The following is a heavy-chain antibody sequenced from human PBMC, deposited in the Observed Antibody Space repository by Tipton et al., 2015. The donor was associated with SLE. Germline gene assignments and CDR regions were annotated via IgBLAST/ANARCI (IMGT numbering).Heavy chain of an antibody. CDR3: ARDQASLGLDF. Sequence: QSGAEVKKPGESLKISCRVSGYTFANFWISWVRQTPGKGLEWMGFIYPGDSDTKYSPSFEGQVTISADKSTSTAYVQLNSLKTSDSAMYYCARDQASLGLDFWGQGTLVTVSS. CDR1: GYTFANFW. J-gene: IGHJ4*02. CDR2: IYPGDSDT. V-gene: IGHV5-51*01.